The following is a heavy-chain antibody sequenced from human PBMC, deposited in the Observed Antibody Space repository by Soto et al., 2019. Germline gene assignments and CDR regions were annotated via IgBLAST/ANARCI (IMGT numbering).Heavy chain of an antibody. CDR2: ISTNGGST. Sequence: GGSLRLSCSASGFTFSSYAMHCVLQAPWKGLEYVSSISTNGGSTHYADSVKGRFTISRDNSKNTQYLQMSSLRADDTAVYYCVKGEYYYDSSGYYPFDSWGQGT. CDR3: VKGEYYYDSSGYYPFDS. CDR1: GFTFSSYA. V-gene: IGHV3-64D*06. D-gene: IGHD3-22*01. J-gene: IGHJ4*02.